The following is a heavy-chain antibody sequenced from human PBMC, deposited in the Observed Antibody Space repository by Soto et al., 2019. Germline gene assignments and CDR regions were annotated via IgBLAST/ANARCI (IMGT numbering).Heavy chain of an antibody. CDR2: IIPIFGTA. V-gene: IGHV1-69*06. D-gene: IGHD6-19*01. CDR1: GGTFSSYA. Sequence: ASVKVSCKGSGGTFSSYAISWVRQAPGQGLEWMGGIIPIFGTANYAQKFQGRVTITADKSTSTAYMELSSLRSEDTAVYYCARVRIAVAGHYYYYGMDVWGQGTTVTVSS. J-gene: IGHJ6*02. CDR3: ARVRIAVAGHYYYYGMDV.